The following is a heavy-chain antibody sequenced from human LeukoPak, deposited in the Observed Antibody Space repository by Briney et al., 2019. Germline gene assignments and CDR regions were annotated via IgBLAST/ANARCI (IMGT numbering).Heavy chain of an antibody. V-gene: IGHV1-18*01. J-gene: IGHJ4*02. Sequence: GASVKVSCKASGYTFTGYGISWVRQARGQGLEWMGWISDYNGHTNFAQKLQGRVTMTTDTSTNTAYMELRSLLSDDTAVYYCARDRYGTGSYDYWGQGTLVAVSS. CDR1: GYTFTGYG. D-gene: IGHD3-10*01. CDR2: ISDYNGHT. CDR3: ARDRYGTGSYDY.